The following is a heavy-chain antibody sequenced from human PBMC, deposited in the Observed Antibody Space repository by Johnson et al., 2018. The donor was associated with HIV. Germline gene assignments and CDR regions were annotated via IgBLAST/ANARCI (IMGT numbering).Heavy chain of an antibody. CDR1: GFTFSSYG. Sequence: VQLVESGGGVVQPGGSLRLSCAASGFTFSSYGMHWVRQAPGKGLAWVAFIRYDGSNKYYAASVKGRFTISRENSKNTLYLQMNSLRAEDTAVYYCAKTEDAFDIWGQGTMVTVSS. V-gene: IGHV3-30*02. CDR2: IRYDGSNK. CDR3: AKTEDAFDI. J-gene: IGHJ3*02.